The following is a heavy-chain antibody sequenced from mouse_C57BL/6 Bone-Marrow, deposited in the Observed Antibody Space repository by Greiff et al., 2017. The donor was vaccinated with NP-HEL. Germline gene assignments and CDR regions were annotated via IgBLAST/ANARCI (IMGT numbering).Heavy chain of an antibody. V-gene: IGHV14-1*01. CDR1: GFNIKDYY. CDR2: IDPEDGDT. CDR3: TTEGYYSNFYWYFDV. D-gene: IGHD2-5*01. J-gene: IGHJ1*03. Sequence: VQLKQSGAELVRPGASVKLSCTASGFNIKDYYMHWVKQRPEQGLEWIGRIDPEDGDTEYAPKFQGKATMTADTSSNTAYLQLSSLTSEDTAVYYCTTEGYYSNFYWYFDVWGTGTTVTVSS.